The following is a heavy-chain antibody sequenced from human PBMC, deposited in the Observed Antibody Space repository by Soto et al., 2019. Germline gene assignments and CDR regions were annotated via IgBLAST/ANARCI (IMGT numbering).Heavy chain of an antibody. CDR2: IWHDGNHK. V-gene: IGHV3-33*01. CDR1: GLMFSSYG. D-gene: IGHD5-12*01. Sequence: QAQLEEFGGGVVQPGGSLRLSCVTSGLMFSSYGMHWVRQAPGKGLEWVAVIWHDGNHKFYGDSVKGRFSISRDNSKNTVDLQMNSLRAEDTAVYYCARAHYSAYDRSDYFYYGMDVWGLGTTVTVSS. J-gene: IGHJ6*02. CDR3: ARAHYSAYDRSDYFYYGMDV.